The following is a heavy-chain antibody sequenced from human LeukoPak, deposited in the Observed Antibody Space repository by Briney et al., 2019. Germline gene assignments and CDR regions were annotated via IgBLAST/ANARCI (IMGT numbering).Heavy chain of an antibody. CDR1: GGSISSYY. V-gene: IGHV4-4*07. CDR2: IYTSGST. CDR3: ARVGRHGDPEIHFDD. D-gene: IGHD4-17*01. Sequence: PSETLSLTCTVSGGSISSYYWSWIRQPAGKGLEWIGRIYTSGSTNYNPSLKSRVTMSVDTSKNQFSLKLSSVTAADTAVYYCARVGRHGDPEIHFDDWGQGTLVTVSS. J-gene: IGHJ4*02.